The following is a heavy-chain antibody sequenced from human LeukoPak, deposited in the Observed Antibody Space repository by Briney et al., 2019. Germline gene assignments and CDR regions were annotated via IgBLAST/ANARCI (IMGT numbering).Heavy chain of an antibody. CDR3: ARGHDLAKRSIDY. D-gene: IGHD3-3*01. CDR1: GFTFSSYG. Sequence: GGSLRLSCAASGFTFSSYGMNWVRQAPGKGLEWISYISSNSGAIYYADSVKGRFTISRDNVKNSLYLQMNSLRDEDTAVYYCARGHDLAKRSIDYWGQGTLVTVSS. V-gene: IGHV3-48*02. CDR2: ISSNSGAI. J-gene: IGHJ4*02.